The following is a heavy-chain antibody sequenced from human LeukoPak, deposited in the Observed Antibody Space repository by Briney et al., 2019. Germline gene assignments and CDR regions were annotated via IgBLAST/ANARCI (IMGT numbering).Heavy chain of an antibody. CDR1: GFTFSNYW. CDR2: MKQDGSEK. V-gene: IGHV3-7*03. CDR3: ARKAYAMDV. Sequence: GGSLRLSCAASGFTFSNYWMSWVRQAPGKGLEWVANMKQDGSEKYYVDSVKGRFTISRDNAKNSLYLQMNSLRVEDAAVYYCARKAYAMDVWGKGTTVTVSS. J-gene: IGHJ6*04.